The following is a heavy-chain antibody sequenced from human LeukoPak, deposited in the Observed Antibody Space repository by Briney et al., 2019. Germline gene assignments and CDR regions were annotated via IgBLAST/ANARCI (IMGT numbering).Heavy chain of an antibody. Sequence: GGSLRLSCAASGFTFSSYWMTWVRQAPGKGLEWVANIKQDGSEAYYVDSVKGRFTVSRDNAKNSLYLQLNSLGAEDTAVYYCARVGLLGYYFDYWGQGTLVTVSS. CDR2: IKQDGSEA. D-gene: IGHD2/OR15-2a*01. CDR1: GFTFSSYW. CDR3: ARVGLLGYYFDY. J-gene: IGHJ4*02. V-gene: IGHV3-7*01.